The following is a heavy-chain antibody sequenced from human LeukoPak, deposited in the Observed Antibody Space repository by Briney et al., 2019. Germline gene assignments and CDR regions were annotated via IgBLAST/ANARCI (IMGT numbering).Heavy chain of an antibody. Sequence: SETLSLPYTVSGGPHNRRHYHCPWIRQPRGKGLEWIGSIYYSGSTYYKPCLRSRVTISVDTSKHQFSLKLSAVTAADTAVCYCARHEGYNDDAFDIWGQGTMVTVSS. CDR1: GGPHNRRHYH. V-gene: IGHV4-39*01. D-gene: IGHD5-24*01. CDR2: IYYSGST. CDR3: ARHEGYNDDAFDI. J-gene: IGHJ3*02.